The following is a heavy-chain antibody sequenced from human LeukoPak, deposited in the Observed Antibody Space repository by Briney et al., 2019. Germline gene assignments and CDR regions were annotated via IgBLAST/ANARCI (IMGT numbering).Heavy chain of an antibody. V-gene: IGHV3-30*18. J-gene: IGHJ4*02. CDR3: AKGIFYCDY. CDR2: ISYDGSNK. Sequence: GSLRLSCAASGVTFSSYGMHWVRQAPGKGLEWVAVISYDGSNKYYADSVKGRFTISRDNSKNTLHLQMNSLRAEDTAVYYCAKGIFYCDYWGQGTLVTVSS. D-gene: IGHD2/OR15-2a*01. CDR1: GVTFSSYG.